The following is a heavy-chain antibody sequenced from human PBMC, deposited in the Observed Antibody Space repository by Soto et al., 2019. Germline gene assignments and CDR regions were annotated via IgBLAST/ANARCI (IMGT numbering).Heavy chain of an antibody. D-gene: IGHD6-19*01. V-gene: IGHV3-30*18. J-gene: IGHJ4*02. CDR2: VSHDGRNT. Sequence: VQLVESGGGVVQPGRSLRLSCAASGFTFSDYAMHWVRQAPGKGLEWVAVVSHDGRNTHYADSVKGRFTISSDSSKKTVSLEMTRLRAEDTAVYYCAKGGRQWLVTSDFNYWGQGDLVTVSS. CDR3: AKGGRQWLVTSDFNY. CDR1: GFTFSDYA.